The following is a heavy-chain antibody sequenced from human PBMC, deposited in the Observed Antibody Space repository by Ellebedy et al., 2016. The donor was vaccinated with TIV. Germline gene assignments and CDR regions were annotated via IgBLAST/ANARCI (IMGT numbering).Heavy chain of an antibody. V-gene: IGHV1-18*04. CDR1: GYTFSSYG. CDR3: ARDGSSAAGLKYGMDV. Sequence: ASVKVSCKASGYTFSSYGISWVRQAPGQGLEWMGWISPYNGNTNHVQKFQGRVTMTTDTSTSTAYMELRSLRSDDTAVYYCARDGSSAAGLKYGMDVWGQGTTVTVSS. CDR2: ISPYNGNT. J-gene: IGHJ6*02. D-gene: IGHD6-13*01.